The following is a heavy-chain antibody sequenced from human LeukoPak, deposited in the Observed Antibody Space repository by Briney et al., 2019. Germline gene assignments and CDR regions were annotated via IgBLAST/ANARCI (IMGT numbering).Heavy chain of an antibody. Sequence: SETLSLTCTVSGGSISNYYWSWIRQPPGKGLEWIGYIYYTGSTNYNPSLTSRVNISVDTSKNQFSLNPTSVTAADTAVYYCARWGSIAVARFDYWGQGTLVTVSS. V-gene: IGHV4-59*01. D-gene: IGHD6-6*01. CDR1: GGSISNYY. J-gene: IGHJ4*02. CDR2: IYYTGST. CDR3: ARWGSIAVARFDY.